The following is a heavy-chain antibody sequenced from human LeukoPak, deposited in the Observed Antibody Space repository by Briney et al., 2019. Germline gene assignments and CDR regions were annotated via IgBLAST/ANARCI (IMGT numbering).Heavy chain of an antibody. J-gene: IGHJ3*02. CDR2: IYYSGST. CDR1: GGSISSYY. D-gene: IGHD3-22*01. V-gene: IGHV4-59*01. CDR3: ASYYYDSSGYSGDAFDI. Sequence: SETLSLTCTVSGGSISSYYWSWTRQPPGKGLEWMGYIYYSGSTNYNPSLKSRVTISVDTSKNQFSLKLSSVTAADTAVYYCASYYYDSSGYSGDAFDIWGQGTMVTVSS.